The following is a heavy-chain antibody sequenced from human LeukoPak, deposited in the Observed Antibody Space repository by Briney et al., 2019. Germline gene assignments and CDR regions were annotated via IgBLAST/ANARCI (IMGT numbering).Heavy chain of an antibody. D-gene: IGHD4-23*01. V-gene: IGHV3-21*01. J-gene: IGHJ4*02. CDR2: ISNTGSYT. CDR3: ARGTVVTRPIDY. CDR1: GFTFSGYS. Sequence: TGGSLRLSCAASGFTFSGYSLTWVRQAPGKGLEWVSSISNTGSYTYYLDSVKGRFTISRDNAKNSLYLQMNSLRAEDTAVYYCARGTVVTRPIDYWGQGTLVTVSS.